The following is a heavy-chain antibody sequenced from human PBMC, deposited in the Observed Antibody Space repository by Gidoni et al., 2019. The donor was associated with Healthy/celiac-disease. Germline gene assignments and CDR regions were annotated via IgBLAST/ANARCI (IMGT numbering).Heavy chain of an antibody. CDR1: GFTFLSYA. J-gene: IGHJ4*02. D-gene: IGHD3-3*01. CDR3: VKDRVTIFGVVPYYFDY. Sequence: EVQLVESGGGLVQPGGSPRLSCSASGFTFLSYAMHWVRQAPGKGLEYVAAISSNGGSTYYADSVKGRFTISRDNSKNTLYLQMSSLRAEDTAVYYCVKDRVTIFGVVPYYFDYWGQGTLVTVSS. V-gene: IGHV3-64D*06. CDR2: ISSNGGST.